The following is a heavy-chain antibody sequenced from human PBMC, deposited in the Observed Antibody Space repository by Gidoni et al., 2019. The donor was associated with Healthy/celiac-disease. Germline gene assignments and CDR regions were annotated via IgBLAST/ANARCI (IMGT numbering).Heavy chain of an antibody. CDR1: GFTFSSYS. CDR3: ARDQAYYDSSGYYPGGMDV. CDR2: ISSSSSYI. D-gene: IGHD3-22*01. V-gene: IGHV3-21*01. Sequence: EVQLVESGGGLVKPGGSLRLSCAASGFTFSSYSMNWVRQAPGKGLEWVSSISSSSSYIYYAESVKGRFTISRDNAKNSLYLQMNSLRAEDTAVYYCARDQAYYDSSGYYPGGMDVWGQGTTVTVSS. J-gene: IGHJ6*02.